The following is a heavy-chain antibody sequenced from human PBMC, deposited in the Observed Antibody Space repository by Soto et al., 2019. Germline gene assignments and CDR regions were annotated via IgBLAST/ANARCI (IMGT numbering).Heavy chain of an antibody. Sequence: GGSLRLSCAGSGLTFRNDWLSWVRQAPGKGLEWVANINQDGSERYYVDSVRGRFTISRDNVENSLYLQLTSLRPEDTAVYYWEFYAYVVSAAAYWGQGTLVTVSS. CDR3: EFYAYVVSAAAY. CDR2: INQDGSER. J-gene: IGHJ4*02. D-gene: IGHD3-10*01. CDR1: GLTFRNDW. V-gene: IGHV3-7*03.